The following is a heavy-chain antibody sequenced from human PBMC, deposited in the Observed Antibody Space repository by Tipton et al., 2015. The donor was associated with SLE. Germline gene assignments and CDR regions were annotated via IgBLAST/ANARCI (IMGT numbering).Heavy chain of an antibody. V-gene: IGHV3-9*01. CDR2: ISWNSGSI. CDR1: GFTFDDYA. J-gene: IGHJ1*01. Sequence: SLRLSCAASGFTFDDYAMHWVRQAPGKGLEWVSGISWNSGSIGYADSVKGRFTISRDNAKNSLYLQMNSLRAEDTALYYCAKASGIAVAGTYFQHWGQGTLVTVSS. D-gene: IGHD6-19*01. CDR3: AKASGIAVAGTYFQH.